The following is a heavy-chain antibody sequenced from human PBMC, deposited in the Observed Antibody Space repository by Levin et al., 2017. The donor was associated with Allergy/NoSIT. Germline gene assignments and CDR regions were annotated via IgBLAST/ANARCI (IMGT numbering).Heavy chain of an antibody. CDR3: TTDRGAEKDYDYVWGSYRFDY. J-gene: IGHJ4*02. V-gene: IGHV3-15*01. Sequence: GGSLRLSCAASGFTFSNAWMSWVRQAPGKGLEWVGRIKSKTDGGTTDYAAPVKGRFTISRDDSKNTLYLQMNSLKTEDTAVYYCTTDRGAEKDYDYVWGSYRFDYWGQGTLVTVSS. CDR1: GFTFSNAW. CDR2: IKSKTDGGTT. D-gene: IGHD3-16*02.